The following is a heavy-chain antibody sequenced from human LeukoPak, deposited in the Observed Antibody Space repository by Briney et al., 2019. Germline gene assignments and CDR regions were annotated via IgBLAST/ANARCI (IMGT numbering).Heavy chain of an antibody. V-gene: IGHV4-34*01. Sequence: SETLSLTCAVYGGSFSGYYWSWIRQPPGKGLEWIGEINHSGSTNYNPSLKSRVTISVDTPKNQFSLKLSSVTAADTAVYYCASQADWFDPWGQGTLVTVSS. CDR3: ASQADWFDP. J-gene: IGHJ5*02. CDR2: INHSGST. D-gene: IGHD6-13*01. CDR1: GGSFSGYY.